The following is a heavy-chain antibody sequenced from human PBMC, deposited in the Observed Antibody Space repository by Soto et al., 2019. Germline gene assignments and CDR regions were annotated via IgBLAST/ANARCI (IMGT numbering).Heavy chain of an antibody. J-gene: IGHJ4*02. D-gene: IGHD5-18*01. CDR2: IYWDDDK. CDR3: AHLVAAGVTYYFDY. CDR1: GFSLSTSGVG. Sequence: SGPTLVNPTQTLTLTCTFSGFSLSTSGVGVGWIRQPPGKALEWLAFIYWDDDKRYSPSLKSRLTIIKDTSKNQVVLRMTNMDPVDTATYNCAHLVAAGVTYYFDYWGQGTLVTVSS. V-gene: IGHV2-5*02.